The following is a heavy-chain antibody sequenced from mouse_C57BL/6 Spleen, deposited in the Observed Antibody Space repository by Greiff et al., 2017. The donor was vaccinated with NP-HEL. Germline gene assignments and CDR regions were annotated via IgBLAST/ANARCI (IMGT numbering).Heavy chain of an antibody. CDR3: AIHYDYDGVDY. V-gene: IGHV1-55*01. Sequence: QVQLQQPGAGLVKPGASVKMSCTASGYTFTSYWVTWVKQRPGHVLEWIGDISPGSGSNNYTEKFKSKATLTVDTSSSTAYMQLSSLTSEDSAVYYCAIHYDYDGVDYWGQGTTLTVSS. CDR1: GYTFTSYW. J-gene: IGHJ2*01. CDR2: ISPGSGSN. D-gene: IGHD2-4*01.